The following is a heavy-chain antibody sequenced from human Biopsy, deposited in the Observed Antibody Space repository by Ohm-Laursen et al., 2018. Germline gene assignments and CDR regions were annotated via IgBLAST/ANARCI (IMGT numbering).Heavy chain of an antibody. CDR2: LDSDGNFI. D-gene: IGHD3-3*02. V-gene: IGHV3-74*01. CDR3: GSSIHLGY. Sequence: GQTLSLTCAASGFAFRSSWMYWVRQGPGKGLEWVSRLDSDGNFINYADSVKGRFTISRDNAKNTLYLQMNGLRAEDTGVYYCGSSIHLGYWGRGTLVTVSS. CDR1: GFAFRSSW. J-gene: IGHJ4*02.